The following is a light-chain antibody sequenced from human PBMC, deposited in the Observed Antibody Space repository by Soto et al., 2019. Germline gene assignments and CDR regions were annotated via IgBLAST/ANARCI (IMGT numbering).Light chain of an antibody. CDR1: SSNVGSRFH. CDR2: GNN. Sequence: QLVLTQAPSVSGAPGQRVTISCTGSSSNVGSRFHVHWYQQLPGTAPKLLIFGNNNRPSGVPDRFSGSKSGTSASLAITGLPAEDEADYYCQSNDSCLNIYVFGTGTKVT. J-gene: IGLJ1*01. V-gene: IGLV1-40*01. CDR3: QSNDSCLNIYV.